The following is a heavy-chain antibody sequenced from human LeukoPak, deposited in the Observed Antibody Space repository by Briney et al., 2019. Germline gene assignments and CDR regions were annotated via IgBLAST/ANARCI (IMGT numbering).Heavy chain of an antibody. V-gene: IGHV3-30*02. Sequence: GGSLRLSCAASGFTFSSYGMHWVRQAPGKGLEWVAFIRYDGSNKYYADSVKGRFTISRDNSKNTLYLQMNSLRAEDTAVYYCAKVGEIVVVPAAIEIPLDYWGQGTLVTVSS. CDR2: IRYDGSNK. D-gene: IGHD2-2*02. CDR1: GFTFSSYG. CDR3: AKVGEIVVVPAAIEIPLDY. J-gene: IGHJ4*02.